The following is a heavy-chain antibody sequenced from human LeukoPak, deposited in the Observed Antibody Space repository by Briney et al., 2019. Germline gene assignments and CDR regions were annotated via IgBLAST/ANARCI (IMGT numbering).Heavy chain of an antibody. J-gene: IGHJ4*02. CDR1: GFTFNTTW. V-gene: IGHV3-15*01. CDR2: IKSKTDGGTT. D-gene: IGHD2-8*02. CDR3: ASLNTGWLDN. Sequence: PGGSLRLSCAATGFTFNTTWMIWVRQAPGKGLEWVGRIKSKTDGGTTEYAVPVKGRFTLSRDDSKNTLYLQMSSLKTEDTAMYYCASLNTGWLDNWGQGILVTVSS.